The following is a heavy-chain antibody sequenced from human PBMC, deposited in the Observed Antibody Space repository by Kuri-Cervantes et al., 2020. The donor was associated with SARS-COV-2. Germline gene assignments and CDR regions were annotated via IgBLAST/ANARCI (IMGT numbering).Heavy chain of an antibody. CDR3: ARGLGRFDP. CDR2: INHSGST. J-gene: IGHJ5*02. D-gene: IGHD1-26*01. Sequence: GSLRLSCAVYGGSFSGYYRSWIRQPPGKGLEWIGEINHSGSTYYNPSLKSRVTISVDRSKNQFSLKLSSVTAADTAVYYCARGLGRFDPWGQGTLVTVSS. V-gene: IGHV4-34*01. CDR1: GGSFSGYY.